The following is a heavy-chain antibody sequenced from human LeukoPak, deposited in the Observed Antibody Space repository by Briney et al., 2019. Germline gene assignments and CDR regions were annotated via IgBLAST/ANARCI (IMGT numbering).Heavy chain of an antibody. V-gene: IGHV4-59*01. CDR3: AGIHPGDL. CDR1: GGSISSYY. J-gene: IGHJ3*01. D-gene: IGHD3-10*01. Sequence: PSETLSLTCTVSGGSISSYYWSWIRQPPGKGLEWIGYIYYSGSTSYNPSLNSRVTMSVDTSKNQFSLKLSSVTAADTAVYYCAGIHPGDLWGQGTMVTVSS. CDR2: IYYSGST.